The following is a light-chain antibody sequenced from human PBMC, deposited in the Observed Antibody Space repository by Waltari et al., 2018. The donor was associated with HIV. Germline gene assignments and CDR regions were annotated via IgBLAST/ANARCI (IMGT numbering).Light chain of an antibody. CDR2: DNN. Sequence: QSVLTQPPAVSAAPGQTVTSPCSGSSSTIAKNYVSWYQQLPGTAPKLLIYDNNKRSSGIPDRFSGSKSGTSATLAIAGLQTGDEADYYCGTWDTSLSAGVFGGGTKVTVL. J-gene: IGLJ2*01. V-gene: IGLV1-51*01. CDR1: SSTIAKNY. CDR3: GTWDTSLSAGV.